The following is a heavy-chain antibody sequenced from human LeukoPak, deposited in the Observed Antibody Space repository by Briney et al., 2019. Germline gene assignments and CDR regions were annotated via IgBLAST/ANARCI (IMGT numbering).Heavy chain of an antibody. V-gene: IGHV3-30*18. D-gene: IGHD6-19*01. CDR1: RFTFSSFG. J-gene: IGHJ4*02. Sequence: GGSLRLSCAASRFTFSSFGMHWVRQAPGKGLEWVAVISYDGRNKYYADSVKGRFTISRDNSKNTLYLQMNSLRAEDTAVYYCAKQGGGSGWYLSYWGQGTLVTVSP. CDR2: ISYDGRNK. CDR3: AKQGGGSGWYLSY.